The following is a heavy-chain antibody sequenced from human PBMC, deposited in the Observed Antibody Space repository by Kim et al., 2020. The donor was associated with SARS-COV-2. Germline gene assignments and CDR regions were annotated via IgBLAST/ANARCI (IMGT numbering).Heavy chain of an antibody. CDR2: ISGSSDSM. CDR1: GFTFSSYN. D-gene: IGHD6-13*01. V-gene: IGHV3-48*04. CDR3: ARAPSVSSWYSDS. J-gene: IGHJ4*02. Sequence: GGSLRLSCAASGFTFSSYNMNWVRQAPGKGLEWLSYISGSSDSMYYADSVKGRFTISRDNAKNSLFLQLNSLRAEDTAVYYCARAPSVSSWYSDSWGQGT.